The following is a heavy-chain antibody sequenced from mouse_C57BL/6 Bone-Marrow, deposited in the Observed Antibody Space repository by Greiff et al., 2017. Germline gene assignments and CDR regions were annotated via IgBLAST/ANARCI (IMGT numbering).Heavy chain of an antibody. D-gene: IGHD2-5*01. Sequence: EVQGVESGPELVKPGASVKISCKASGYSFTGYYMHWVKQSHGNILDWIGYIYPYNGVSSYNQKFKGKATLTVDKSSSTAYMELRSLTSEDSAVYYCARGHYSNPFAYWGQGTLVTVSA. J-gene: IGHJ3*01. CDR3: ARGHYSNPFAY. CDR2: IYPYNGVS. V-gene: IGHV1-31*01. CDR1: GYSFTGYY.